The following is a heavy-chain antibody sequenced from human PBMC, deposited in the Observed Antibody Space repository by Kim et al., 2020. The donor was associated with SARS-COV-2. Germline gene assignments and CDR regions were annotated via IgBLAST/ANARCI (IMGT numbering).Heavy chain of an antibody. CDR2: ISSNGGST. CDR1: GFTFSSYA. Sequence: GGSLRLSCAASGFTFSSYAMHWVRQAPGKGLEYVSAISSNGGSTYYANSVKGRFTISRDNSKNTLYLQMGSLRAEDMAVYYCAREVRAVVPPTHYYYYYGMDVWGQGTTVTVSS. V-gene: IGHV3-64*01. CDR3: AREVRAVVPPTHYYYYYGMDV. D-gene: IGHD3-10*01. J-gene: IGHJ6*02.